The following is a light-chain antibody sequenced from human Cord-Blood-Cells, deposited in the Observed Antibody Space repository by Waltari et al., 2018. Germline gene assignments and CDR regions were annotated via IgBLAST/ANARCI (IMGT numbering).Light chain of an antibody. CDR2: DVS. V-gene: IGLV2-11*01. Sequence: QSALTQPRSVSGSPGQSVSISCTGTSSDVGGYNYVSWSQQHPGKAPKLTIYDVSQRPSGVPDRFSGSKSGNTASLTISGLQAEDEADYYCCSYAGSYTFVFGTGTKVTVL. J-gene: IGLJ1*01. CDR1: SSDVGGYNY. CDR3: CSYAGSYTFV.